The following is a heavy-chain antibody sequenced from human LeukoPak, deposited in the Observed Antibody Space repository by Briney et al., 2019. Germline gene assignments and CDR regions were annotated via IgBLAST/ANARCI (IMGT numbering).Heavy chain of an antibody. CDR1: GFTVSSNY. CDR2: ISSSGSTI. CDR3: ATVAGYGENY. D-gene: IGHD3-10*01. Sequence: GGSLRLSCAASGFTVSSNYMSWVRQAPGKGLEWVSYISSSGSTIYYADSVKGRFTISRDNAKNSLYLQMNSLRAEDTAVYYCATVAGYGENYWGQGTLVTVSS. V-gene: IGHV3-11*04. J-gene: IGHJ4*02.